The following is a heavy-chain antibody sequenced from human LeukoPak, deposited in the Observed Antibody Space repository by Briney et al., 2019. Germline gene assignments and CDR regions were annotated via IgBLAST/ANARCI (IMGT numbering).Heavy chain of an antibody. J-gene: IGHJ4*02. Sequence: PGGSLRLSCAASGFTFSSYEMNWVRQAPGKGLEWVSYISSSGSTIYYADSVKGRFTISRDNAKNSLYLQMNSLRAEDTAVYYCARDRGKSIAVTADYWGQGTLVTVAS. CDR1: GFTFSSYE. CDR3: ARDRGKSIAVTADY. V-gene: IGHV3-48*03. CDR2: ISSSGSTI. D-gene: IGHD6-19*01.